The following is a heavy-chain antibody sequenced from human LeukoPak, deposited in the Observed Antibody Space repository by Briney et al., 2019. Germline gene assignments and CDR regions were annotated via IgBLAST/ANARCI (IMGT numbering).Heavy chain of an antibody. D-gene: IGHD6-19*01. CDR1: GLTFSSHG. Sequence: GGSPRLSCAASGLTFSSHGMHWVRPAPGKGLEWVAFIRYDGSNKYYADSVKGRFTISRDNSKNTLYLQMNSLRAEDTAVYYCAKPEYSSGPPPDWGQGTLVTVSS. J-gene: IGHJ4*02. V-gene: IGHV3-30*02. CDR2: IRYDGSNK. CDR3: AKPEYSSGPPPD.